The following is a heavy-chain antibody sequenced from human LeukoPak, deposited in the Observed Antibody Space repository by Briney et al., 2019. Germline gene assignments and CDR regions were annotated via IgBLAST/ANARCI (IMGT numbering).Heavy chain of an antibody. V-gene: IGHV1-2*06. CDR2: INPNSGGT. CDR1: GYTFTGYY. D-gene: IGHD3-22*01. J-gene: IGHJ4*02. CDR3: ARRPFYDSSGYYYVELDY. Sequence: ASVKVSCKASGYTFTGYYMHWVRQAPGQGLEWMGRINPNSGGTNYAQKFQGRVTVTRDTSISTAYMELSRLRSDDTAVYYCARRPFYDSSGYYYVELDYWGQGTLVTVSS.